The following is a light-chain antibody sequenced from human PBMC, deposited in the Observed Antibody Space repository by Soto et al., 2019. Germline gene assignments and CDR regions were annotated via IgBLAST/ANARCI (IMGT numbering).Light chain of an antibody. CDR3: QQYTGPPTT. Sequence: EIVMTQSPATLSVSPGERATLSCRASQSVGRKLVWYQQKAGQAPRPLIFDASTRATGIQARFSGSGSGTDFTLTITRLEPEDSAVYFCQQYTGPPTTFGQGTRLEI. CDR2: DAS. V-gene: IGKV3-15*01. CDR1: QSVGRK. J-gene: IGKJ5*01.